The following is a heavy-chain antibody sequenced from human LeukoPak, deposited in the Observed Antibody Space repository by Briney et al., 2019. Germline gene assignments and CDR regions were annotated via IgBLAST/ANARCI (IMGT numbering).Heavy chain of an antibody. CDR2: IYYSGST. D-gene: IGHD5-18*01. CDR1: GGSISSYY. V-gene: IGHV4-59*01. Sequence: SETLSLTCTVSGGSISSYYWSWIRQPPGKGLEWIGYIYYSGSTNYNPSLKSRVTISVDTSKNQFSLKLSSVTAADTAVYYCARGYSYGFFDYWGQGTLVTVSS. J-gene: IGHJ4*02. CDR3: ARGYSYGFFDY.